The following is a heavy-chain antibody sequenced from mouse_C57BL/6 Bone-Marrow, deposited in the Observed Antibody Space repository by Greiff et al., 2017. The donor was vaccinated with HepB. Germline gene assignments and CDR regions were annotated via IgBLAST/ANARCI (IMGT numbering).Heavy chain of an antibody. V-gene: IGHV1-50*01. Sequence: QVQLKQPGAELVKPGASVKLSCKASGYTFTSYWMQWVKQRPGQGLEWIGEIDPSDSYTNYNQKFKGKATLTVDTSSSTAYMQRSRLTSEDSAVYYLAREELFYAMDYWGQGTSVTVSS. CDR2: IDPSDSYT. CDR3: AREELFYAMDY. CDR1: GYTFTSYW. J-gene: IGHJ4*01.